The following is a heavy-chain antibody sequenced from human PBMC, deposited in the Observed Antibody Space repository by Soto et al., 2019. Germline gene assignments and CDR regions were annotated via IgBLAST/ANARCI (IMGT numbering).Heavy chain of an antibody. CDR2: IWYDGSNK. V-gene: IGHV3-30*02. Sequence: GGSLRLSCAASGFTFISYGMHWVRQAPGKGLEWVAVIWYDGSNKYYADSVKGRFTISRDNSKNTLYLQMNSLRSEDTAVYYCANSRVTWRYFDYWGQGTLVTVSS. CDR3: ANSRVTWRYFDY. D-gene: IGHD1-1*01. J-gene: IGHJ4*02. CDR1: GFTFISYG.